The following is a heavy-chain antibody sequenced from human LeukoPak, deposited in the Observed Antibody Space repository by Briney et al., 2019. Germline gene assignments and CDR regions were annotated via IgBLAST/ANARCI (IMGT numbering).Heavy chain of an antibody. CDR2: IKQDGSKK. CDR1: GFTFRHYA. D-gene: IGHD5-24*01. CDR3: TRVGYIDEGIDY. Sequence: PGGSLRLSCEASGFTFRHYAMNWVRQAPGKGLEWVANIKQDGSKKSYVDSVKGRFTISRDNAKNSLYLQMNSLRAEDTAIYYCTRVGYIDEGIDYWGQGTLVTVSS. J-gene: IGHJ4*02. V-gene: IGHV3-7*04.